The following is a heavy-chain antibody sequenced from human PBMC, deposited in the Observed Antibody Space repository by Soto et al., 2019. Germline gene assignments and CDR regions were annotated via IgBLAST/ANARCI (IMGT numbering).Heavy chain of an antibody. J-gene: IGHJ4*01. V-gene: IGHV4-4*07. CDR1: GDSISGYY. CDR3: ARVGGTGYYWYFDY. CDR2: LYTSGTT. Sequence: SETLSLTCTVSGDSISGYYWSWIRQPAGQALECIGRLYTSGTTNYNPSLRSRVTMLVDTSKNQFSLELSSVTAADTAVYYCARVGGTGYYWYFDYWGHGILVTVSS. D-gene: IGHD1-20*01.